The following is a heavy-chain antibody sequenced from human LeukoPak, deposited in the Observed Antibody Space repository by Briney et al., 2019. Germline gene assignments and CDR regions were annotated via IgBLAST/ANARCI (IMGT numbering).Heavy chain of an antibody. D-gene: IGHD2-21*02. Sequence: SETLSLTCTVSGGSISSYYWSWIRQPPGKGLEWIGSIYYSGSTYYNPSLKSRVTISVDKSKNQFSLKLSSVTAADTAVYYCASSVNVVTAAESFDYWGQGTLVTVSS. V-gene: IGHV4-59*12. CDR3: ASSVNVVTAAESFDY. CDR2: IYYSGST. CDR1: GGSISSYY. J-gene: IGHJ4*02.